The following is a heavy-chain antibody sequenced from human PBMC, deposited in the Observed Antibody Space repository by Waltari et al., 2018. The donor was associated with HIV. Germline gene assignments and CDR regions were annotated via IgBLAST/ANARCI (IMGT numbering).Heavy chain of an antibody. V-gene: IGHV1-8*01. CDR2: MNPNSGNT. CDR1: GYTFTSYD. Sequence: QVQLVQSGAEVKKPGASVKVSCKASGYTFTSYDINWVRQATGQGREWMGWMNPNSGNTGYAEKFQGRVTMTRNTSISTAYMELSSLRSEDTAVYYCANQIWSGYGMDVWGQWTTVTVSS. D-gene: IGHD3-3*01. J-gene: IGHJ6*02. CDR3: ANQIWSGYGMDV.